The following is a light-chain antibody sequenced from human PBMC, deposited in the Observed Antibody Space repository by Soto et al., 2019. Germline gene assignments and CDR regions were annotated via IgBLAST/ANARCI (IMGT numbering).Light chain of an antibody. CDR1: QSVSDN. Sequence: EIVMTQSPATLSVSPGERVTLSCRASQSVSDNLAWYHQKPGQAPRLLIYGASTRATTIPARFSGSGSGTEFTLTISSLQSEDFAVYYCQQSNNWPYTFGQGTKLDIK. CDR3: QQSNNWPYT. V-gene: IGKV3-15*01. CDR2: GAS. J-gene: IGKJ2*01.